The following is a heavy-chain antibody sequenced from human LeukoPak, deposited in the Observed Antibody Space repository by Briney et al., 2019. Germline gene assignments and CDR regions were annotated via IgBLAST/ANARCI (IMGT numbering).Heavy chain of an antibody. CDR3: ARGRYLYSSSWYRISEYFQH. CDR2: INHSGST. V-gene: IGHV4-34*04. CDR1: GGSFSGYY. Sequence: SETLSLTCAVYGGSFSGYYWSRIRQPPGKGLEWIGEINHSGSTNNNPSLKSRGTISVDTSKNQFSLKLSSVTAADTAVYYCARGRYLYSSSWYRISEYFQHWGQGTLVTVSS. D-gene: IGHD6-13*01. J-gene: IGHJ1*01.